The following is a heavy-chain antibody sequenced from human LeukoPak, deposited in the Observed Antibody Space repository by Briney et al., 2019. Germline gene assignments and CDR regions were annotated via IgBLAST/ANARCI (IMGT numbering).Heavy chain of an antibody. CDR3: ARDSSSPHPYYFDY. CDR2: IYTSGST. D-gene: IGHD6-6*01. CDR1: GGSISNYY. J-gene: IGHJ4*02. Sequence: SETLSLTCTVSGGSISNYYWSWIRQPAGKGLEWIGRIYTSGSTNYNPSLKSRVTMSVDTSKNQFSLKLTSVTAADTAVYYCARDSSSPHPYYFDYWGQGTLVTVSS. V-gene: IGHV4-4*07.